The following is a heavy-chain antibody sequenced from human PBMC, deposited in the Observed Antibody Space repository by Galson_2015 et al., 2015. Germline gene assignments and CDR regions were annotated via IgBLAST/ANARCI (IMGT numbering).Heavy chain of an antibody. CDR2: TYYRSKWYN. CDR1: GDSVSSNSAA. V-gene: IGHV6-1*01. J-gene: IGHJ4*02. Sequence: CAISGDSVSSNSAAWNWIRQSPSRGLEWLGRTYYRSKWYNDYAVSVESRITINPDTSKNQFSLQLNSVTPDDTAIYYSASNLGYWGQGTLVTVSS. CDR3: ASNLGY.